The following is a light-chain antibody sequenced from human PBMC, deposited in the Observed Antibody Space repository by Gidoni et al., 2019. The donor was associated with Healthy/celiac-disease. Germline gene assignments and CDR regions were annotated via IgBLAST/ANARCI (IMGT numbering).Light chain of an antibody. CDR2: DAS. Sequence: DIQMTQSPSSLSASVGDRVTITCQASQDISNYLNWYQQKPGKAPKLLTYDASNLETGVPSRFSGSGSGTDFTFTISSLQPEDIATYYCQQYDNLLALTFXGXTKVEIK. J-gene: IGKJ4*01. V-gene: IGKV1-33*01. CDR1: QDISNY. CDR3: QQYDNLLALT.